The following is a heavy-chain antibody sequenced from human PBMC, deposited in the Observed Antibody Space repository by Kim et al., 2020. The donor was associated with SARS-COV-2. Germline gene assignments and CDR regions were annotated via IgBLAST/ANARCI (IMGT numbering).Heavy chain of an antibody. Sequence: AQKFQGRVTITADESTSTADMELSSLGSEDTAVYYCAGVSAYDSSGYYFDYWGQGTLVTVSS. J-gene: IGHJ4*02. CDR3: AGVSAYDSSGYYFDY. D-gene: IGHD3-22*01. V-gene: IGHV1-69*01.